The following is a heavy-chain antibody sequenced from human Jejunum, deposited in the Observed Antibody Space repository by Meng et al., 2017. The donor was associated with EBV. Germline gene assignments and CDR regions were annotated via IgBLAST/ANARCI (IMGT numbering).Heavy chain of an antibody. J-gene: IGHJ5*02. CDR2: INGANGDT. Sequence: QVQLVQSGAEVKKPGASVKVSCKASGYTFTTHAMHWVRQAPGQRLEWMGWINGANGDTKYSQQFQGRVTFTRDTSANTGYMELSSLTSEDTAVYYCAAHSWGVYHSNHWGQGTLVTVSS. D-gene: IGHD5/OR15-5a*01. V-gene: IGHV1-3*01. CDR3: AAHSWGVYHSNH. CDR1: GYTFTTHA.